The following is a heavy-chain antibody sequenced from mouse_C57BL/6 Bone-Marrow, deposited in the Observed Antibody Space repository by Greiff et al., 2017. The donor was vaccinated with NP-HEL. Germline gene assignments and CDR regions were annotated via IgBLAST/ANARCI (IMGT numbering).Heavy chain of an antibody. CDR2: ISYSGST. Sequence: EVKLMESGPGLAKPSQTLSLTCSVTGYSITSDYWNWIRKFPGNKLEYMGYISYSGSTYYNPSLKSRISITRDTSKNQYYLQLNSVTTEDTATYYCAFHGSSHYYAMDYWGQGTSVTVSS. J-gene: IGHJ4*01. V-gene: IGHV3-8*01. CDR3: AFHGSSHYYAMDY. D-gene: IGHD1-1*01. CDR1: GYSITSDY.